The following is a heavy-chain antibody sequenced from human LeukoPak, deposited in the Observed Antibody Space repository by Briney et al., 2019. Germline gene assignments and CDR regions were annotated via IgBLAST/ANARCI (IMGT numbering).Heavy chain of an antibody. D-gene: IGHD1-7*01. CDR2: TYYSGST. J-gene: IGHJ6*03. CDR3: ASLGWGTGTDTNYYYYYMDV. Sequence: SETLSLTCTVSGGSISSSSYYWGWIRQPPGKGLEWIGSTYYSGSTYYNPSLKSRVTISVDTSKNQFSLKLSSVTAADTAVYYCASLGWGTGTDTNYYYYYMDVWGKGTTVTVSS. V-gene: IGHV4-39*01. CDR1: GGSISSSSYY.